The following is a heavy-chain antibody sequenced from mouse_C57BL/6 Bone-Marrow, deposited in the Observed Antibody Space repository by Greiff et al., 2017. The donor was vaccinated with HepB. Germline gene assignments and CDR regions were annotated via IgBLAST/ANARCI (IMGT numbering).Heavy chain of an antibody. CDR1: GFTFSSYG. D-gene: IGHD1-1*01. J-gene: IGHJ4*01. V-gene: IGHV5-6*01. CDR3: ANSVVAPYYAMDY. CDR2: ISSGGSYT. Sequence: EVQRVESGGDLVKPGGSLKLSCAASGFTFSSYGMSWVRQTPDKRLEWVATISSGGSYTYYPDSVKRRFTISRDNAKNTLYPQMSSLKSEDTAMYYCANSVVAPYYAMDYWGQGTAVTVSS.